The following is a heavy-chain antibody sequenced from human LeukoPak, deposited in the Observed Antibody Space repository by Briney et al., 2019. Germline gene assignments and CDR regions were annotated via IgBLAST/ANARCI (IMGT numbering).Heavy chain of an antibody. CDR3: ARGSRPVYNPLTGKRYFDY. J-gene: IGHJ4*02. CDR1: GYTFTSYY. Sequence: ASVKVSCKASGYTFTSYYMHWVRQAPGQGLEWMGIINPSGGSTTYAQKFRSRLTMTRDMSTSTVYMELSSLRSEDTAVYYCARGSRPVYNPLTGKRYFDYWGQGTLLTVSS. D-gene: IGHD3-9*01. CDR2: INPSGGST. V-gene: IGHV1-46*01.